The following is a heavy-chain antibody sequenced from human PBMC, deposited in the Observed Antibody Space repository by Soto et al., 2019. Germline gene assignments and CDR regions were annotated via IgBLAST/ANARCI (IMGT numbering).Heavy chain of an antibody. CDR2: MNEDGGTT. Sequence: GGSLRLSCAASGFTFSSYWMHWVRQAPGKGLVWVSRMNEDGGTTAYEDPVLGRFTISRDNAKNTLYLQMNSLGVEDTAVYYCASDLSGRADVWGQGTTVTVSS. J-gene: IGHJ6*02. CDR1: GFTFSSYW. CDR3: ASDLSGRADV. V-gene: IGHV3-74*03. D-gene: IGHD3-10*01.